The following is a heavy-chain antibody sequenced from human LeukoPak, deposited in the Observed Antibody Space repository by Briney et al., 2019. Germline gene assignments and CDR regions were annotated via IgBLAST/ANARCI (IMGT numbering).Heavy chain of an antibody. Sequence: GGSLRLSCAASGFTFNNYAMTWVRQAPGKGLEWVSAVTGSGSNTYYADSVRGRFTISRDNSKNTLFLQMNSLRVEGAAVYYCAKGSSNYYDTRALYAYFDNWGQGALVTVSS. D-gene: IGHD3-22*01. CDR3: AKGSSNYYDTRALYAYFDN. CDR2: VTGSGSNT. V-gene: IGHV3-23*01. J-gene: IGHJ4*02. CDR1: GFTFNNYA.